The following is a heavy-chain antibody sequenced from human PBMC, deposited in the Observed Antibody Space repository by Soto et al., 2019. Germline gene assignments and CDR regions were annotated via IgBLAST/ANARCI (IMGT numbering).Heavy chain of an antibody. D-gene: IGHD1-26*01. Sequence: ASVKVSCKVSGYALTELSMHWVRQAPGKGLEWMGGFDPEDGETIYAQKFQGRVTMTEDTSTDTAYMELSSLRSEDTAVYYCATTHKWERPWALFDYWGQGTLVTVSS. CDR2: FDPEDGET. J-gene: IGHJ4*02. CDR3: ATTHKWERPWALFDY. CDR1: GYALTELS. V-gene: IGHV1-24*01.